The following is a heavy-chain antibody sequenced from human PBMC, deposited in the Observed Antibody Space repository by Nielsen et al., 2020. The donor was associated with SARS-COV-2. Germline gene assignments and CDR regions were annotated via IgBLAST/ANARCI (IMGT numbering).Heavy chain of an antibody. D-gene: IGHD5-12*01. CDR3: AKGGRGYDSRGYFDY. Sequence: GESLKISCAASGFTFSSYSMTWVRQAPGKGLEWVSAISGSGSSTYYADSVKGRFTISRDNSKNTLYLQMNSLRAEDTAVYYCAKGGRGYDSRGYFDYWGQGTLVTVSS. J-gene: IGHJ4*02. V-gene: IGHV3-23*01. CDR1: GFTFSSYS. CDR2: ISGSGSST.